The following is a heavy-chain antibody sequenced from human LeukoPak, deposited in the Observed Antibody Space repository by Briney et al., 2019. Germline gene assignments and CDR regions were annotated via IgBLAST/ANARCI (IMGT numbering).Heavy chain of an antibody. Sequence: PSGTLSLTCIVSNDSVNDNHRWTWVRQTPRKGLEWIGEVSHTGSTNYNPSFGSRITVSVDESKNQFSLKLSSVTAADTAVYYCARLFYDHLWGTYRNGWDYFDYWGLGILVTVSS. D-gene: IGHD3-16*02. J-gene: IGHJ4*02. V-gene: IGHV4-4*02. CDR3: ARLFYDHLWGTYRNGWDYFDY. CDR2: VSHTGST. CDR1: NDSVNDNHR.